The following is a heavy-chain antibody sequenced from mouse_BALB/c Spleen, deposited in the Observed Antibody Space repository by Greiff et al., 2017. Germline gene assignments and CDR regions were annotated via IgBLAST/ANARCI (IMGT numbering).Heavy chain of an antibody. D-gene: IGHD2-14*01. CDR3: ARPSYYRYDNYFDY. Sequence: EVKLMESGGDLVKPGGSLKLSCAASGFTFSSYGMSWVRQTPDKRLEWVATISSGGSYTYYPDSVKGRFTISRDNAKNTLYLQMSSLKSEDTAMYYCARPSYYRYDNYFDYWGQGTTLTVSS. CDR2: ISSGGSYT. J-gene: IGHJ2*01. V-gene: IGHV5-6*01. CDR1: GFTFSSYG.